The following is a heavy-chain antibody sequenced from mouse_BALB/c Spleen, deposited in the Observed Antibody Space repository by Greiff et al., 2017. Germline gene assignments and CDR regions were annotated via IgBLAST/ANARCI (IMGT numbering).Heavy chain of an antibody. J-gene: IGHJ2*01. V-gene: IGHV1-77*01. CDR3: ARGRTDY. CDR1: GYTFTDYY. Sequence: VKLVESGAELARPGASVKLSCKASGYTFTDYYINWVKQRTGQGLEWIGEIYPGSGNTYYNEKFKGKATLTADKSSSTAYMQLSSLTSEDSAVYFCARGRTDYWGQGTTLTVSS. CDR2: IYPGSGNT.